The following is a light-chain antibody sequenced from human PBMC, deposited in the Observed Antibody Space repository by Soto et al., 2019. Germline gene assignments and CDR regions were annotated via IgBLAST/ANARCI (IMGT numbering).Light chain of an antibody. CDR2: GAS. CDR1: RGIAAY. J-gene: IGKJ4*01. Sequence: DIQLTQSPSSLSASVGDRVTITCRASRGIAAYLAWYQQKASKAPNLLIYGASTLQSGVPSRFSGSGSGTEFALTISLLQPEDVATYYCQQLLSYPLTFGGGTKVEIK. CDR3: QQLLSYPLT. V-gene: IGKV1-9*01.